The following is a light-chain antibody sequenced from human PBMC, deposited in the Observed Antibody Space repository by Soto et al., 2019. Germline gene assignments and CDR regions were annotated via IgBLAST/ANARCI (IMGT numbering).Light chain of an antibody. CDR1: NLGSQT. CDR3: QVWDSRSDHWV. CDR2: DDS. Sequence: SYELTQPPSVSVAPGQTARITCGGNNLGSQTVHWCQQKPGQAPVLVVYDDSGRPSGIPERFSGSNSGNTATLTISRVEAGDEDDYFCQVWDSRSDHWVFGGGTKLTVL. J-gene: IGLJ3*02. V-gene: IGLV3-21*02.